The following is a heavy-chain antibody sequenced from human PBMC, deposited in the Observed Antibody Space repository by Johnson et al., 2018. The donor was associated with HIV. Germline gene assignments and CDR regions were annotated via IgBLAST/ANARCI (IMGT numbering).Heavy chain of an antibody. Sequence: QEKLVESGGGLVKPGGSLRLSCAASGFTFSDYYMSWIRQAPGKGLEWVSYISSSGSTIYYADSVKGRFTISRDNSKNTLYLQMKSLRAEETAVYYCAKDYGWFGEFVDAFDIWGRGTMVTVSS. CDR2: ISSSGSTI. CDR1: GFTFSDYY. J-gene: IGHJ3*02. D-gene: IGHD3-10*01. CDR3: AKDYGWFGEFVDAFDI. V-gene: IGHV3-11*04.